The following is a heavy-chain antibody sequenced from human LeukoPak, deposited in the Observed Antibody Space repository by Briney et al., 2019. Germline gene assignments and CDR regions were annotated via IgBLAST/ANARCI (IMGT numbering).Heavy chain of an antibody. Sequence: PGGSLRLSCAASGFTFSSYGMHWVRQAPGKGLEWVAFIRYDGSNKYYADSVKGRFTISRDNSKNTLYLQMNSLRAEDTAVYYCAKPALAARLFRIDYWGQGTLVTVSS. D-gene: IGHD6-6*01. V-gene: IGHV3-30*02. CDR1: GFTFSSYG. J-gene: IGHJ4*02. CDR3: AKPALAARLFRIDY. CDR2: IRYDGSNK.